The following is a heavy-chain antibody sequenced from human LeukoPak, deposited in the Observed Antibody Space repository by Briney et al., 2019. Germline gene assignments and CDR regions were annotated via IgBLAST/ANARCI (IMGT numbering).Heavy chain of an antibody. D-gene: IGHD3-10*01. CDR1: GFTFSSYA. V-gene: IGHV3-30*04. Sequence: GGSLTLPCAASGFTFSSYAMHWVRQAPGKGLEWVEVISYDGSNKYYADSVKGRFTISRDNAKNSLYLQMNSLRAEDTAVYYCAKDDYGSGSYYATVDYWGEGTLVTVSS. J-gene: IGHJ4*02. CDR3: AKDDYGSGSYYATVDY. CDR2: ISYDGSNK.